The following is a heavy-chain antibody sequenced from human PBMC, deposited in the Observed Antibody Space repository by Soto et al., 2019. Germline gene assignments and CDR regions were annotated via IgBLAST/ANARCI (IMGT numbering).Heavy chain of an antibody. Sequence: PGESLKISCRCSGYSFTSYWIGWVRQMPGKGLEWMGIIYPGDSDTRYSPSFQGQVTISADKSISTAYLQWSSLKASDTAMYYCARSYWVQLVNWFDPWGQGTLVTVSS. CDR1: GYSFTSYW. D-gene: IGHD1-1*01. CDR2: IYPGDSDT. J-gene: IGHJ5*02. CDR3: ARSYWVQLVNWFDP. V-gene: IGHV5-51*01.